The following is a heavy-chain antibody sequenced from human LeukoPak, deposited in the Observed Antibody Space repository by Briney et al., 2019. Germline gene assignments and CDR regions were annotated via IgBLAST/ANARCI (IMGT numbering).Heavy chain of an antibody. D-gene: IGHD6-13*01. Sequence: GASVKVSCKASGYTFTGYYMHWVRQAPGQGLEWMGWINPNSGGTNYAQKFQGRVTMTRDTSISTAYMELSRLRSDDTAVYYCARDQGNSSSWFDPWGQGTLVTVSS. J-gene: IGHJ5*02. CDR1: GYTFTGYY. V-gene: IGHV1-2*02. CDR2: INPNSGGT. CDR3: ARDQGNSSSWFDP.